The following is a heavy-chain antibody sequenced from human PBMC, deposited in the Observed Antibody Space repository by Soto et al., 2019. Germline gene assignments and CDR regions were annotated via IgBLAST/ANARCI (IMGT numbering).Heavy chain of an antibody. V-gene: IGHV1-18*01. CDR3: AKNGQPPYYYYGLDV. Sequence: QGHLVQSGAEVKKPGPSVKVSCKASGYTFTRYGISWVRQAPGQGLEWMGWISGYNGDTNYAQNLQGRVTMTLDTAPSTAYMELRSLTSDDTAVYYCAKNGQPPYYYYGLDVWGQGATVTVSS. J-gene: IGHJ6*02. CDR2: ISGYNGDT. CDR1: GYTFTRYG. D-gene: IGHD2-8*01.